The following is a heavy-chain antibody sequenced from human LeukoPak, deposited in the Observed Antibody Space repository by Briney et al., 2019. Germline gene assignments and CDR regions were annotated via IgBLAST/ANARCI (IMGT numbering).Heavy chain of an antibody. CDR3: ARDEGMGYSGYGG. J-gene: IGHJ4*02. Sequence: GGSLRLSCAASGFTFSSYWMSWARQAPGKGLEWVANIKQDGSEKYYVDSVKGRFTISRDNAKNSLYLQMNSLRAEDTAVYYCARDEGMGYSGYGGWGQGTLVTVSS. CDR1: GFTFSSYW. CDR2: IKQDGSEK. V-gene: IGHV3-7*03. D-gene: IGHD5-12*01.